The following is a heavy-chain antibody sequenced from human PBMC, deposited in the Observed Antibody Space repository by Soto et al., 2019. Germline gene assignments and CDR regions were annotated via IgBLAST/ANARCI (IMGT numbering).Heavy chain of an antibody. CDR3: ARMPPFYGYYGMDV. D-gene: IGHD3-10*01. CDR2: IDWDDDK. J-gene: IGHJ6*02. V-gene: IGHV2-70*01. Sequence: SGPTREPTQTLTLTCTFSGFSLSTSGMCVSWIRQPPGKALEWLALIDWDDDKYYSTSLKTRLTISKDTSKNQVVLTMTNMDPVDTATYYCARMPPFYGYYGMDVWGQGTTVTVSS. CDR1: GFSLSTSGMC.